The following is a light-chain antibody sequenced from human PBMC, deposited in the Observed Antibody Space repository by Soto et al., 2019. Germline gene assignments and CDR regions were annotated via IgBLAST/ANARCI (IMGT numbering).Light chain of an antibody. J-gene: IGKJ5*01. Sequence: EIVLTQSPATLALSPGEQATLSCRASPSVANFVAWYQQKPGQAPRLLIYGASNRATGIPARFSGGGSETDFTLTISSLEPEDFAVYYCQQRSNWPPTFGQGTRLEIK. CDR1: PSVANF. CDR3: QQRSNWPPT. V-gene: IGKV3-11*01. CDR2: GAS.